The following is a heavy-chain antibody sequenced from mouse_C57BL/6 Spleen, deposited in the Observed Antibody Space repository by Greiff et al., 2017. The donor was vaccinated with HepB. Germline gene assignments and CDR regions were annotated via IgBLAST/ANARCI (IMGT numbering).Heavy chain of an antibody. J-gene: IGHJ4*01. CDR2: ISSGGDYT. Sequence: EVKVVESGEGLVKPGGSLKLSCAASGFTFSSYAMSWVRQTPEKRLEWVAYISSGGDYTSYEDTVKGRFTSSIDNARNTLYLQMSSLKSEDTAMYYCTREGGYDRYAMDYWGQGTSVTVSS. D-gene: IGHD2-2*01. CDR1: GFTFSSYA. V-gene: IGHV5-9-1*02. CDR3: TREGGYDRYAMDY.